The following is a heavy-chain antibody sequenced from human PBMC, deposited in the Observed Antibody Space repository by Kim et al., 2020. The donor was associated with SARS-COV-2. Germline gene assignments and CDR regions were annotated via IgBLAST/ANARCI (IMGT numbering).Heavy chain of an antibody. CDR3: AKDQGGPFLIQLWFLRENYYYGMGV. J-gene: IGHJ6*02. CDR1: GFTFSSYA. CDR2: ISGSGGST. Sequence: GGSLRLSCAASGFTFSSYAMSWVRQAPGKGLEWVSAISGSGGSTYYADSVKGRFTISRDNSKNTLYLQMNSLRAEDTAVYYCAKDQGGPFLIQLWFLRENYYYGMGVWDQGTTVTVSS. V-gene: IGHV3-23*01. D-gene: IGHD5-18*01.